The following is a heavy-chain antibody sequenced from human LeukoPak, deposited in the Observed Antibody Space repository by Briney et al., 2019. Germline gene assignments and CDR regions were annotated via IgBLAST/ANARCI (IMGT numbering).Heavy chain of an antibody. CDR2: IYHSGTT. CDR3: ASCLFDYYYFDQ. J-gene: IGHJ4*02. D-gene: IGHD3-10*01. Sequence: SETLSLTCAVSGDSITSHNWWSWVRPSPGKGLEWIGEIYHSGTTNYSPSLKRRVTISVDKSKNQLSLRLTSVTAADTAVYFCASCLFDYYYFDQWGQGTLVTVSS. V-gene: IGHV4-4*02. CDR1: GDSITSHNW.